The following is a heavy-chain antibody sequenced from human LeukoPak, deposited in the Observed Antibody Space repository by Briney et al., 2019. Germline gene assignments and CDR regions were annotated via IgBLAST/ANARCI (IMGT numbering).Heavy chain of an antibody. Sequence: ASVKVSCKASGYTFTGYYMHWVRQAPGQGLEWMGWINPNSGGTNYAQKFQGRVTMTRDTSISTAYMELSRLRSDDTAVYYCARDLVRVATILVLPLNWLDPWGQGTLVTVSS. D-gene: IGHD5-12*01. CDR3: ARDLVRVATILVLPLNWLDP. CDR1: GYTFTGYY. V-gene: IGHV1-2*02. J-gene: IGHJ5*02. CDR2: INPNSGGT.